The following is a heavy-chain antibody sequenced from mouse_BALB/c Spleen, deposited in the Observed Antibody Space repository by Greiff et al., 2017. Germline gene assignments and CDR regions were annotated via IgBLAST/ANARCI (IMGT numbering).Heavy chain of an antibody. V-gene: IGHV5-6-3*01. CDR3: ARDGYLFDY. J-gene: IGHJ2*01. Sequence: EVHLVESGGGLVQPGGSLKLSCAASGFTFSSYGMSWVRQTPDKRLELVATINSNGGSTYYPDSVKGRFTISRDNAKNTLYLQMSSLKSEDTAMYYCARDGYLFDYWGQGTTLTVSS. D-gene: IGHD2-2*01. CDR2: INSNGGST. CDR1: GFTFSSYG.